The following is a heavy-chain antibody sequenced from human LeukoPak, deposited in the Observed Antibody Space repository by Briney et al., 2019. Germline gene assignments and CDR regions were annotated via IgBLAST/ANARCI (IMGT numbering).Heavy chain of an antibody. Sequence: GGSLRLSCAASGFTFSSYSMNWVHQAPGKGLEWVSSISSSNSSIYYADSVKGRFTISRDNAKNSLYLQMNSLRAEDTAVYYCARRVTPNSFDYWGQGTLVTVSS. J-gene: IGHJ4*02. D-gene: IGHD2-21*02. CDR2: ISSSNSSI. CDR3: ARRVTPNSFDY. V-gene: IGHV3-21*01. CDR1: GFTFSSYS.